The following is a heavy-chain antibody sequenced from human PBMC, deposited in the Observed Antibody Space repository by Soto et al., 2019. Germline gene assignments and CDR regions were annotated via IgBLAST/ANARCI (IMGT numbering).Heavy chain of an antibody. Sequence: ASVKVSCKASGYTFTSYYMHWVRQAPGQGLEWMGIINPSGGSTSYAQKFQGRVTMTRDTSTSTVYMELSSLRSEDTAVYYCARGNGGIAVDGFFDYWGQGTLVTVSS. V-gene: IGHV1-46*03. J-gene: IGHJ4*02. CDR3: ARGNGGIAVDGFFDY. D-gene: IGHD6-19*01. CDR1: GYTFTSYY. CDR2: INPSGGST.